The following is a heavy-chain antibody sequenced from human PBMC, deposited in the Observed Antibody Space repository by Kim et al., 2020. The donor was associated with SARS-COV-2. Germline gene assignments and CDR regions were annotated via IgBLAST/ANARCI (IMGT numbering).Heavy chain of an antibody. CDR2: ISYDGSNK. CDR3: ARDIFPRDRIDY. J-gene: IGHJ4*02. CDR1: GFTFSSYA. V-gene: IGHV3-30-3*01. Sequence: GGSLRLSCAASGFTFSSYAMPWVRQAPGKGLEWVAVISYDGSNKYYADSVKGRFTISRDNSKNTLYLQMNSLRAEDTTVYYCARDIFPRDRIDYWGQGTLVTVSS. D-gene: IGHD3-10*01.